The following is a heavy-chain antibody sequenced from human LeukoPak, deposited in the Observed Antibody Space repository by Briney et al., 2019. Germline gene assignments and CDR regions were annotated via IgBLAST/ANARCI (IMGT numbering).Heavy chain of an antibody. J-gene: IGHJ3*02. Sequence: ASVKVSCKASGYTFTSYYMHWVRQAPGQGLEWMGIITPSGGSTSYAQKFQGRITMTRDTSTSTVYMELSSLRSEDTAVYYCARDTLGYCSSTSCPLAFDIWGQGTMVTVSS. CDR2: ITPSGGST. CDR3: ARDTLGYCSSTSCPLAFDI. D-gene: IGHD2-2*01. V-gene: IGHV1-46*01. CDR1: GYTFTSYY.